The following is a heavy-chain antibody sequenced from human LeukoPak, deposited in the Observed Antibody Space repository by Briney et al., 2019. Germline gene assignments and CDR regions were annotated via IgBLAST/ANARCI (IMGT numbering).Heavy chain of an antibody. CDR1: GLNFSSYW. V-gene: IGHV3-74*01. D-gene: IGHD6-6*01. CDR2: ISTDGSST. Sequence: GGSPRLSCAASGLNFSSYWMHWVRQAPGKGLVWVSRISTDGSSTSSADSVKGRLTISRDNAKNTLYLQMNSLRAEDTAVYYCVREYSSSSGRAFDMWGQGTMVTVSP. J-gene: IGHJ3*02. CDR3: VREYSSSSGRAFDM.